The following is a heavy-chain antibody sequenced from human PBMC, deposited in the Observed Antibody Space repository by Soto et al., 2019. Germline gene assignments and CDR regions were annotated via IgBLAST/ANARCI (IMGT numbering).Heavy chain of an antibody. CDR1: GYTFTGYY. CDR2: IIPILGIA. V-gene: IGHV1-69*02. J-gene: IGHJ4*02. D-gene: IGHD4-17*01. Sequence: GASVKVSCKASGYTFTGYYMHWVRQAPGQGLEWMGRIIPILGIANYAQKFQGRVTITADKSTSTAYMELSSLRSEDTAVYYCARTQMTTVATYYFDYWGQGTLVTVSS. CDR3: ARTQMTTVATYYFDY.